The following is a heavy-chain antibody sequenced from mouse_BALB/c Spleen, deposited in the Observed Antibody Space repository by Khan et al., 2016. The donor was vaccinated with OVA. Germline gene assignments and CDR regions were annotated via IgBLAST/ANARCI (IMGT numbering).Heavy chain of an antibody. Sequence: EVQLVESGGGLVKPGGSLKLSCAASGFTFSSYAMSWVRQTPETRLEWVASISSGGFTYYPDSVMGRFTIFTVNAWDNLYLQMSSLRSEDTAIYYCTEGLNQYYFDYWGQGTTLTVSS. CDR2: ISSGGFT. CDR3: TEGLNQYYFDY. J-gene: IGHJ2*01. D-gene: IGHD6-1*01. CDR1: GFTFSSYA. V-gene: IGHV5-6-5*01.